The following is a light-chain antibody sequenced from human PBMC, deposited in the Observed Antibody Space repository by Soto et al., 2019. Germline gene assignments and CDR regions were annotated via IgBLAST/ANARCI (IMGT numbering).Light chain of an antibody. CDR3: QHYKSQPWT. CDR2: KAS. Sequence: QSPSTISAYEVDRVTITCRACQSIDSWLAWYQQKPGKAPKFLMYKASNLESGVPSRFSGSGSETEFTLTISSLQPDDFAIYYCQHYKSQPWTFGQ. V-gene: IGKV1-5*03. J-gene: IGKJ1*01. CDR1: QSIDSW.